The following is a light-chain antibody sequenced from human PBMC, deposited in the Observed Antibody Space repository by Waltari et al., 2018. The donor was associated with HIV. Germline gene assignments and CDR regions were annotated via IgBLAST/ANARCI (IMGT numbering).Light chain of an antibody. CDR1: QDIRNS. V-gene: IGKV1-NL1*01. CDR2: AVS. J-gene: IGKJ4*01. Sequence: DIQMTQSPSSLSASVGDSVTITCRASQDIRNSLAWYQQRPGKAPNLLLYAVSRLEDGVPSRFSGSGSATHYTLTISSLQPEDFASYYCQQYSSPPLTFGGGTKVESK. CDR3: QQYSSPPLT.